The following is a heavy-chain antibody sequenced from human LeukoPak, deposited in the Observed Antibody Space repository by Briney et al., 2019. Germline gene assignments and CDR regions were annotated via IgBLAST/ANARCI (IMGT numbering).Heavy chain of an antibody. CDR1: GFTFGSYW. J-gene: IGHJ3*02. D-gene: IGHD3-3*01. CDR3: AKDLGPYYDFWSGYPAAFDI. V-gene: IGHV3-23*01. Sequence: GGSLRLSCAASGFTFGSYWMSWVRQAPGKGLEWVSAISGSGGSTYYADSVKGRFTISRDNSKNTLYLQMNSLRAEDTAVYYCAKDLGPYYDFWSGYPAAFDIWGQGTMVTVSS. CDR2: ISGSGGST.